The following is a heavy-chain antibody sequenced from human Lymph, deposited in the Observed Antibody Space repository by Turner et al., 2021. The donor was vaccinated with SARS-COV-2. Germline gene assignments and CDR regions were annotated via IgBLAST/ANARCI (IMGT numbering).Heavy chain of an antibody. D-gene: IGHD3-3*01. CDR3: ARDVERYNDFWSGYSGGYGLDV. Sequence: QVPLVQSGAEVKKPGASVKVSCKASGYTFTGYYMHWVGQAPGQGLEWMGRINPNSGGTNYAQKFQGRVTRNRDTSISTAYMELSRLRSDDTAVYYCARDVERYNDFWSGYSGGYGLDVWGQGTTVTVSS. V-gene: IGHV1-2*02. CDR2: INPNSGGT. J-gene: IGHJ6*02. CDR1: GYTFTGYY.